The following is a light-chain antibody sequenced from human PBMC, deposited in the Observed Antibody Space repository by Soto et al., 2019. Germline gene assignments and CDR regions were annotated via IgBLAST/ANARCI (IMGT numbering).Light chain of an antibody. V-gene: IGLV2-14*03. CDR1: SGDVGGYHY. CDR2: DVS. CDR3: SSYTSSGTL. J-gene: IGLJ1*01. Sequence: TSGDVGGYHYVSWYQHHPGKAPKLMICDVSDRPSGVSHRFSGSKSGNTASLTISGLQAEDEADYYCSSYTSSGTLFGTGT.